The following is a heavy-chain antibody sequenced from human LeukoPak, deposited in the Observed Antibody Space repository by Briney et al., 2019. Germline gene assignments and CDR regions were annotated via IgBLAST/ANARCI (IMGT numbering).Heavy chain of an antibody. CDR2: IHNSGST. D-gene: IGHD3-10*01. CDR3: ARGEYYGSGSYYPGDY. V-gene: IGHV4-31*01. Sequence: NPSETLSLTCTVSGGSISSGGYYWSWIRQHPGKGLEWIGYIHNSGSTYYNPSLKSPVSISVDTSKSHFSLRLSSVTAADTAVYYCARGEYYGSGSYYPGDYWGQGTLVTVSS. J-gene: IGHJ4*02. CDR1: GGSISSGGYY.